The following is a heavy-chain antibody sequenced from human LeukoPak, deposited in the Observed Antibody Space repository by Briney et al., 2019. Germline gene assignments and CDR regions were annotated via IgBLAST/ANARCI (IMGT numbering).Heavy chain of an antibody. CDR2: IYYSGRT. J-gene: IGHJ4*02. Sequence: SETLSLTCTVSGGSISSGGYYWSWIRQHPGKGLEWIGYIYYSGRTYYNPSLKSRVTISVDTSKNQFSLKLSSVTAADTAVYYCARTKGYYFDYWGQGTLVTVSS. CDR1: GGSISSGGYY. V-gene: IGHV4-31*03. D-gene: IGHD2-8*01. CDR3: ARTKGYYFDY.